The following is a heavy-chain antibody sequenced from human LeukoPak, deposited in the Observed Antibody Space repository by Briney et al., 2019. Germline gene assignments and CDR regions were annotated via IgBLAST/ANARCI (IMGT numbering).Heavy chain of an antibody. Sequence: SVKVSCKASGGTFSSYAISWVRQAPGQGLEWMGRIIPILGIANYAQKFQGRVTITADKSTSTAYMELSSLRSEDTAVYYCASLYGSGSYQNYYYYGMDVWGQGTTVTVSS. CDR2: IIPILGIA. CDR1: GGTFSSYA. CDR3: ASLYGSGSYQNYYYYGMDV. J-gene: IGHJ6*02. V-gene: IGHV1-69*04. D-gene: IGHD3-10*01.